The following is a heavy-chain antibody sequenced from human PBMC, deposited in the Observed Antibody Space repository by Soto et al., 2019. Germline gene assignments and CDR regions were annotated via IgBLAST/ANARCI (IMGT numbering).Heavy chain of an antibody. D-gene: IGHD1-26*01. V-gene: IGHV1-3*04. CDR1: EYTFTTYA. CDR3: ARNAVGTYHFDY. J-gene: IGHJ4*02. CDR2: INTGNGNT. Sequence: QVQLVQSGAEVKKPGASVKVSCKASEYTFTTYAMHWVRQAPGQRLEWMGWINTGNGNTKYSQKVQGRVTITRDTSASTAYMELSSLISEDTAVYYCARNAVGTYHFDYWGQGTLVTVSS.